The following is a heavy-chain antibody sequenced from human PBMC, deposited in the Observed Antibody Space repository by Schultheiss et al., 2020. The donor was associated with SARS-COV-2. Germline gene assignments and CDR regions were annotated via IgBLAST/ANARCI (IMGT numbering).Heavy chain of an antibody. CDR3: ARGWYCSDGNCPAIYGMDV. V-gene: IGHV1-8*01. D-gene: IGHD2-15*01. CDR2: MNPNSGGT. J-gene: IGHJ6*02. Sequence: ASVKVSCKASGYTFTNYDINWVRQATGQGLEWMGWMNPNSGGTGYAQKFQGRVTITADESTTTAYMELSSLRSEDTAIYYCARGWYCSDGNCPAIYGMDVWGQGTTVTVSS. CDR1: GYTFTNYD.